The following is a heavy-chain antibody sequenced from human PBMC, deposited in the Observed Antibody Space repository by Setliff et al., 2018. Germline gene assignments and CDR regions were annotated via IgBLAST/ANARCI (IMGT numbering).Heavy chain of an antibody. D-gene: IGHD2-2*01. CDR3: ARLSALSTRITDWYFDT. CDR2: INHSGST. V-gene: IGHV4-59*11. CDR1: GGSISSHY. J-gene: IGHJ2*01. Sequence: SETLSLTCTVSGGSISSHYWSWIRQPPGKGLAWIGSINHSGSTTYTPSLKSRVTISVDTSKNHFSLKLSSVIAADTAFYYCARLSALSTRITDWYFDTWGRGTLVTVSS.